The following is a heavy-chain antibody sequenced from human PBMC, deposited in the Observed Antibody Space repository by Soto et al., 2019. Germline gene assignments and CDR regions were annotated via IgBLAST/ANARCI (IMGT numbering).Heavy chain of an antibody. D-gene: IGHD3-3*01. CDR3: GRCLNPITIFGLVIFGGWFDP. Sequence: ASVKVSCKASGYTFTSYGISWVRQAPGQGLEWMGWISAYNGNTNYAQKLQGRVTMTTDTSTSTAYMELRSLRSDDTAVYYCGRCLNPITIFGLVIFGGWFDPWGQGTLVTVSS. J-gene: IGHJ5*02. V-gene: IGHV1-18*01. CDR1: GYTFTSYG. CDR2: ISAYNGNT.